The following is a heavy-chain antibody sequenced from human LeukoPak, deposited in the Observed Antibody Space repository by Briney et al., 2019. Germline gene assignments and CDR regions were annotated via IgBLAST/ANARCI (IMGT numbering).Heavy chain of an antibody. CDR3: ARDSGGAPRRYNWYFDL. V-gene: IGHV3-48*03. D-gene: IGHD2-8*02. CDR2: ISSSGSTI. Sequence: GGSLRLSCAASGFTFSSYEMNWVRHAPGKGLEWVSYISSSGSTIYYADSVKGRFTISRDNAKNSLYLQMNSLRAEDTAVYYCARDSGGAPRRYNWYFDLWGRGTLVTVSS. J-gene: IGHJ2*01. CDR1: GFTFSSYE.